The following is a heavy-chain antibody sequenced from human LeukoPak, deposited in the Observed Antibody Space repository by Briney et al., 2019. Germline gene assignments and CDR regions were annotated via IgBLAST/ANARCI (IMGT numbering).Heavy chain of an antibody. CDR3: AKVRSSGWYEIYYFDY. J-gene: IGHJ4*02. CDR2: ISGSGGST. CDR1: GFTLSSYA. Sequence: PGGSLRLSCAASGFTLSSYAMSWVRQAPGKGLEWVSAISGSGGSTYYADSVKGRFTISRDNSKITLYLQMNSLRAEDTAVYYCAKVRSSGWYEIYYFDYWGQGTLVTVSS. D-gene: IGHD6-19*01. V-gene: IGHV3-23*01.